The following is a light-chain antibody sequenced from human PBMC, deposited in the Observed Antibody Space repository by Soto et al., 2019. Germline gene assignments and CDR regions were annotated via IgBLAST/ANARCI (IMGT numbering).Light chain of an antibody. V-gene: IGKV3-20*01. Sequence: EIVLTQSPGTLSVSPGERATLSCRASQSVGRDYLAWYQQKPGQAPRLLIHGASSRATGIPDRFSGSGSGKDFKLTISRLEPEDLAVYYCQKYASPPLTFGGGAKVETK. J-gene: IGKJ4*01. CDR1: QSVGRDY. CDR3: QKYASPPLT. CDR2: GAS.